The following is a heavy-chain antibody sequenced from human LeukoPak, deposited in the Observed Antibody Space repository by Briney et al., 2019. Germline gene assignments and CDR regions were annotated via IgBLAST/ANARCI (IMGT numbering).Heavy chain of an antibody. J-gene: IGHJ4*02. D-gene: IGHD6-6*01. CDR2: IYYSGST. Sequence: SETLSLTCTVSGDSISSDNYYWNWIRQPPGKGLEWIGYIYYSGSTYYNPSLKSRITISVDTSKNQFSLKLSSVTAADTAVYYCARAPYSSSSARHIDYWGQGTPITVSS. CDR1: GDSISSDNYY. V-gene: IGHV4-30-4*01. CDR3: ARAPYSSSSARHIDY.